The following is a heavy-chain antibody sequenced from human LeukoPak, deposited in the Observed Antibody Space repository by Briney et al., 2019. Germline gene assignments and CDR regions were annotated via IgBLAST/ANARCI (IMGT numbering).Heavy chain of an antibody. V-gene: IGHV3-7*01. D-gene: IGHD3-16*02. CDR1: GFTFSSYW. CDR2: IKQDGSEK. J-gene: IGHJ4*02. CDR3: AREGMITFGGVIAHPFDY. Sequence: LSGGSLRLSCAASGFTFSSYWMSWVRQAPGKGLEWVANIKQDGSEKYYVDSVKGRFTISRDNAKNSLYLQMNSLRAEDTAVYYCAREGMITFGGVIAHPFDYWGQGTLVTVSS.